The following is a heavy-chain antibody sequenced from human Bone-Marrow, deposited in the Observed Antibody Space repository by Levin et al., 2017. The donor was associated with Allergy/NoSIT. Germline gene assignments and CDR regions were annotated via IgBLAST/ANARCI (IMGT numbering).Heavy chain of an antibody. Sequence: PGGSLRLSCAASGFTFDDYAMHWVRQAPGKGLEWVSGISWNSGSIGYADSVKGRFTISRDNAKNSLYLQMNSLRAEDTALYYCAKDRQRGYSSSWSDPFDYWGQGTLVTVSS. CDR1: GFTFDDYA. CDR3: AKDRQRGYSSSWSDPFDY. V-gene: IGHV3-9*01. J-gene: IGHJ4*02. D-gene: IGHD6-13*01. CDR2: ISWNSGSI.